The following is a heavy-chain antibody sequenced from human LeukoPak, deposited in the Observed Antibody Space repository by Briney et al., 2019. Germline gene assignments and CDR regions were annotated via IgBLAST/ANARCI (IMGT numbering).Heavy chain of an antibody. V-gene: IGHV3-30*03. Sequence: GGSLRLSCAASGFTFSSYSMNCVRQAPGKGLEWVAVISYDGSNKYYADSVKGRFTISRDNSKNTLYLQMNSLRAEDTAVYYCARVWGTGIAAAGTGMNYFDYWGQGTLVTVSS. CDR2: ISYDGSNK. CDR3: ARVWGTGIAAAGTGMNYFDY. CDR1: GFTFSSYS. D-gene: IGHD6-13*01. J-gene: IGHJ4*02.